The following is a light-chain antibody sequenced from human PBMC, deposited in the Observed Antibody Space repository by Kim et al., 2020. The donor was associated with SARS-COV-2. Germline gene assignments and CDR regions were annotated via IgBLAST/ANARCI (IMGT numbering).Light chain of an antibody. CDR1: SSNIGAGYD. CDR3: QSYDSRSVM. V-gene: IGLV1-40*01. Sequence: PGQRGTISCTGGSSNIGAGYDVHWYQQLPGTAPTLLIYGNNNRPSGVPDRFSGSKSGTSASLAITGLQAEDEADYYCQSYDSRSVMFGGGTQLTVL. CDR2: GNN. J-gene: IGLJ3*02.